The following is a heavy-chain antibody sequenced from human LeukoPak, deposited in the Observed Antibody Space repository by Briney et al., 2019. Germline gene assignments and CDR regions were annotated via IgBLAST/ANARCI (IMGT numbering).Heavy chain of an antibody. V-gene: IGHV4-59*08. D-gene: IGHD5-24*01. CDR3: ARHWSRDGYNPTLVY. J-gene: IGHJ4*02. CDR1: GGSISTYY. CDR2: IYYSGRT. Sequence: PSETLSLTCIVSGGSISTYYRTWIRQPPGQGLEWIGYIYYSGRTNYNPSLKSRVTISVDTSKNQFSLKLSSVTAADTAVYYCARHWSRDGYNPTLVYWGQGTLVTVSS.